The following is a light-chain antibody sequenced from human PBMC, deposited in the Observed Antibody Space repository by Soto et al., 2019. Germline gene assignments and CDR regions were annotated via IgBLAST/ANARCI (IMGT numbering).Light chain of an antibody. V-gene: IGLV2-14*01. CDR1: SNDVGGYDF. J-gene: IGLJ2*01. Sequence: QSVLTQPASVSGSPGQSITISCTGTSNDVGGYDFVSWYQHHTGKAPKLIIYEVTNRPSGVSNRFSASKSGNTASLTISGLQTDDEADYYCTSYTSGSTLVVFGGGTKLTVL. CDR3: TSYTSGSTLVV. CDR2: EVT.